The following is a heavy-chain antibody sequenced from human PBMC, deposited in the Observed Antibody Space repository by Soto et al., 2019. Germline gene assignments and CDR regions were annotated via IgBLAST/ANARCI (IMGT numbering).Heavy chain of an antibody. V-gene: IGHV4-38-2*02. D-gene: IGHD1-26*01. CDR3: ARDMHAGFTHYFDP. CDR1: GFPISSTYS. J-gene: IGHJ5*02. Sequence: PSETLSLTCLVSGFPISSTYSWGWIRQPPGKGLEWVGSISHSGTTSYSPSLTSRVSISVDTSKNQVSLKLTSVTAADTAVYYCARDMHAGFTHYFDPWGQGTLVTVSS. CDR2: ISHSGTT.